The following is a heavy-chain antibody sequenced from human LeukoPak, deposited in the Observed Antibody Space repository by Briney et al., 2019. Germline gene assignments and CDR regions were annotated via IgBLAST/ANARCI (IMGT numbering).Heavy chain of an antibody. J-gene: IGHJ3*01. CDR2: IDPSDSHT. CDR1: GYSFPNYW. D-gene: IGHD1-26*01. CDR3: ARLRWEYGRAFDF. Sequence: GESLKISCQGSGYSFPNYWIAWVRQMPGKGLEWMGRIDPSDSHTNYNPSFRGHVTISTDGSVTTVYLQCSSLQASDTAMYYCARLRWEYGRAFDFWGQGTSVTVSS. V-gene: IGHV5-10-1*01.